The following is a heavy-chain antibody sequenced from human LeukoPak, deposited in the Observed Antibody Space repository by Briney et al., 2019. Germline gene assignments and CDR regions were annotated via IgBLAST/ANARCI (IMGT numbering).Heavy chain of an antibody. CDR3: ARGEGGSYHYPPDY. CDR2: ISAYNGDT. Sequence: ASVKVSCKPSGYTFTSYGVSWVRQAPGHGLEWMGWISAYNGDTKSAQKFLGRVTMTTETSTSTAYMELRSLRSDDTAVYYCARGEGGSYHYPPDYWGQGTLVTVSS. D-gene: IGHD1-26*01. J-gene: IGHJ4*02. V-gene: IGHV1-18*01. CDR1: GYTFTSYG.